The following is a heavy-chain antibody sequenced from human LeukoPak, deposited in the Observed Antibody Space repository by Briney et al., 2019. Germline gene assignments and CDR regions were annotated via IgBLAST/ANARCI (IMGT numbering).Heavy chain of an antibody. J-gene: IGHJ4*02. CDR1: GFTFSSYS. D-gene: IGHD6-13*01. Sequence: GGSLRLSCGASGFTFSSYSMSWVRQAPGKGLEWVLSISSSSTYIYYVDSVKGRFTISRDDAKNSLYLQMNSLRAEDTAVYYCARVASSSWYDYWGQGTLVTVSS. CDR3: ARVASSSWYDY. CDR2: ISSSSTYI. V-gene: IGHV3-21*01.